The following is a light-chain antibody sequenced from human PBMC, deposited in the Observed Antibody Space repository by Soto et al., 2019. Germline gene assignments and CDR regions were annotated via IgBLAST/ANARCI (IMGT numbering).Light chain of an antibody. CDR3: CSYGGGYTPLL. J-gene: IGLJ2*01. V-gene: IGLV2-11*01. Sequence: QSALTQPRSVSGSPGQSVNISCTGTSSDVGGYNYVSWYQQHPGQAPKLMIYDVTKRPSGVPDRFSGSKSGNTASLSISGLQAEDEADYYCCSYGGGYTPLLFGGGTQLTVL. CDR1: SSDVGGYNY. CDR2: DVT.